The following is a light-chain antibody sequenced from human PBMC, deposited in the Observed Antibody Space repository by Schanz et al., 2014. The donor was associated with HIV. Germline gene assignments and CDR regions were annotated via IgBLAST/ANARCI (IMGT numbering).Light chain of an antibody. J-gene: IGLJ2*01. CDR3: CSYTGSGTLV. CDR2: GVS. Sequence: QSALTQPASVSGSPGQSITISCTGTSSDVGGYNYVSWYQHHPGKAPKLMIYGVSNRPSGVSNRFSGSKSGNTASLTISGLQAEDEADYYCCSYTGSGTLVFGGGTKFTVL. V-gene: IGLV2-14*03. CDR1: SSDVGGYNY.